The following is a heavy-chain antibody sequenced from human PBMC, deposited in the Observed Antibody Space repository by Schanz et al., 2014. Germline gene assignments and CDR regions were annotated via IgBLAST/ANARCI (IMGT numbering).Heavy chain of an antibody. CDR1: GYTFSSYG. CDR3: ARHRFGVFYYGLDV. V-gene: IGHV1-18*01. Sequence: QLQLVQFGAEVKKPGSSVKVSCKTSGYTFSSYGITWVRQAPGQGLEWMGWISPYNGNTNYAPKVQGRVTVTTDRSSSTAYLELRSLTSDDSAIYYCARHRFGVFYYGLDVWGQGTTILVSS. CDR2: ISPYNGNT. J-gene: IGHJ6*02. D-gene: IGHD3-10*01.